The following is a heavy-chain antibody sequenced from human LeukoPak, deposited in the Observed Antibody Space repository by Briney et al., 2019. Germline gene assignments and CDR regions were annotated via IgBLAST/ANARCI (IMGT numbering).Heavy chain of an antibody. CDR2: INPDGSTE. V-gene: IGHV3-7*01. CDR3: ATEPGIGYAFDI. CDR1: GIAFRNYW. Sequence: PGGSLRLSCVASGIAFRNYWMSWVRQAPGKGLEWVANINPDGSTENYVPSVKGRFTLSRDNARNSLSLQMSSLRAEDTAVYYCATEPGIGYAFDIWGRGTMVTVSS. J-gene: IGHJ3*02. D-gene: IGHD2-15*01.